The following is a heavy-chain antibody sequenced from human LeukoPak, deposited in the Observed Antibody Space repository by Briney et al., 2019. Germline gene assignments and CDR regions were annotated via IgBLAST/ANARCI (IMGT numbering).Heavy chain of an antibody. V-gene: IGHV5-51*01. CDR1: GYSFTSYW. CDR3: ARGVYDILTGYFRRDWYFDL. CDR2: IYPGDSDT. D-gene: IGHD3-9*01. Sequence: GESLKISCKGSGYSFTSYWIGWVRQMPGKGLEWMGIIYPGDSDTRYSPSFQGQVTISADKSISTAYLQWSSLKASDTAMYYCARGVYDILTGYFRRDWYFDLWGRGTLVTVSS. J-gene: IGHJ2*01.